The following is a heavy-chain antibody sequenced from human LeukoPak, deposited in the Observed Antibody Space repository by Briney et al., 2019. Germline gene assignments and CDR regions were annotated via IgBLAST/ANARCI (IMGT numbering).Heavy chain of an antibody. CDR3: VRDLGGRSGH. V-gene: IGHV3-74*01. D-gene: IGHD1-26*01. CDR1: GFTFSSNW. Sequence: GGSLRLSCAASGFTFSSNWMHWVRQAPGKGLVWVSRINEDGSTTNYADSVEGRSTIFRDNAKNTLYLQMNSLRAEDTAVYYCVRDLGGRSGHWGQGTLVTVSS. CDR2: INEDGSTT. J-gene: IGHJ4*02.